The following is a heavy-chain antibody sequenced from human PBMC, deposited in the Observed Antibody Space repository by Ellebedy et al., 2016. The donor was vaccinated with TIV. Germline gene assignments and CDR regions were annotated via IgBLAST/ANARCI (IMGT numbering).Heavy chain of an antibody. Sequence: GESLKISXAASGFTFSSYGMHWVRQAPGKGLEWVSSISSSSSYIYYADSVKGRFTISRDNAKNSLYLQMNSLRDEDTAVYYCARDFPGAWDYDSSGSHFDYWGQGTLVTVSS. CDR1: GFTFSSYG. CDR2: ISSSSSYI. D-gene: IGHD3-22*01. J-gene: IGHJ4*02. V-gene: IGHV3-21*01. CDR3: ARDFPGAWDYDSSGSHFDY.